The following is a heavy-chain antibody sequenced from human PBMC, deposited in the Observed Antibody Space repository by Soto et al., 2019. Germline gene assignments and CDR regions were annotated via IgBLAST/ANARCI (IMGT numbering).Heavy chain of an antibody. Sequence: GESLKISCKGSGYSFTSYWIGWVRQMPGKGLEWMGIIYPGDSDTRYSPSFQGQVTISADKSISTAYLQWSSLKASDTAMYYCERPHRTGTYYYGMDVWGQGTTVTVSS. CDR2: IYPGDSDT. V-gene: IGHV5-51*01. J-gene: IGHJ6*02. CDR3: ERPHRTGTYYYGMDV. CDR1: GYSFTSYW. D-gene: IGHD3-10*01.